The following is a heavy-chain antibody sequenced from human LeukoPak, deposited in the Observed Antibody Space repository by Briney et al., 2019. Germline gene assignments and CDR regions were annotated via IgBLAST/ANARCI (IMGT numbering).Heavy chain of an antibody. J-gene: IGHJ3*02. D-gene: IGHD6-19*01. CDR3: ARAPSIAVAGTTAAAFDI. CDR2: IYYSEST. V-gene: IGHV4-59*01. CDR1: GGSISSYY. Sequence: KPSETLSLTCTVSGGSISSYYWSWIRQPPGKGLEWIGYIYYSESTNYNPSLKSRVTISVDTSKNQFSLKLSSVTAADTAVYYCARAPSIAVAGTTAAAFDIWGQGTMVTVSS.